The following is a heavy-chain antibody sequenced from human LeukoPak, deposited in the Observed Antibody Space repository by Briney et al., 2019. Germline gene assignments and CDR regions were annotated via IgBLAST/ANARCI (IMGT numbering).Heavy chain of an antibody. Sequence: GGSLRLSCAVSGITLSNHGMSWVRQAPGKGLEWVAGISDSGGSTNYADSVKGRFTISRDNAKNTLYLQMNSLRAEDTAVYFCAKRGVVIRVILVGFHKQAYYFDSWRQGALVTVSP. CDR2: ISDSGGST. CDR1: GITLSNHG. CDR3: AKRGVVIRVILVGFHKQAYYFDS. J-gene: IGHJ4*02. D-gene: IGHD3-10*01. V-gene: IGHV3-23*01.